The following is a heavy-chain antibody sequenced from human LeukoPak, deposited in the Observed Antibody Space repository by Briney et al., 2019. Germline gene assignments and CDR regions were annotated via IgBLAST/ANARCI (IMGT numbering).Heavy chain of an antibody. V-gene: IGHV3-21*01. Sequence: PGGSLRLSCAASGFTFSSYSMNWVRQAPGRGLEWVSSISGSSYIYYEDSVKGRFTISRDNAKNSLYLQVNSLRAEDTAVYYCARDSYGDYSFDYWGQGTLVTVSS. D-gene: IGHD4-17*01. CDR2: ISGSSYI. J-gene: IGHJ4*02. CDR3: ARDSYGDYSFDY. CDR1: GFTFSSYS.